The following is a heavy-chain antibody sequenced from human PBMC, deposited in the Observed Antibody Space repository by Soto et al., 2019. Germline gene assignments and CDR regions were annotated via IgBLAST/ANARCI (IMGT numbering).Heavy chain of an antibody. CDR2: INPSGGST. D-gene: IGHD3-10*01. CDR3: ARDSEKLWFGELSRPDYGMDV. CDR1: GYTFTSYY. J-gene: IGHJ6*02. Sequence: GASVKVSCKASGYTFTSYYMHWVRQAPGQGLEWMGIINPSGGSTSYAQKFQGRVTMTRDTSTSTVYMELSSLRSEDTAVYYCARDSEKLWFGELSRPDYGMDVWGQGTTVTVS. V-gene: IGHV1-46*01.